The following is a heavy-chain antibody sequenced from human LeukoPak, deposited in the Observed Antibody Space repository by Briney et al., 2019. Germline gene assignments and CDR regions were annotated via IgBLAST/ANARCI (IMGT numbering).Heavy chain of an antibody. CDR2: IYYSGST. Sequence: SETLSLTCTVSGGSISSHYWSWIRQPPGKGLEWIGYIYYSGSTNYNPPLKSRVTISVDTSKNQFSLKLSSVTAADTAVYYCARGAGHYDFWSGYSLTPYYYYMDVWGKGTTVTVSS. J-gene: IGHJ6*03. CDR3: ARGAGHYDFWSGYSLTPYYYYMDV. D-gene: IGHD3-3*01. V-gene: IGHV4-59*11. CDR1: GGSISSHY.